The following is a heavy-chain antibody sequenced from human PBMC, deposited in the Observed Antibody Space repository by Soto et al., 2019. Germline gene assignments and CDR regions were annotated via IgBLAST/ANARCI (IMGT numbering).Heavy chain of an antibody. CDR1: GFIFSNYG. V-gene: IGHV3-30*03. J-gene: IGHJ1*01. Sequence: QVQLVESGGGVVQPGRSLRLSCVGSGFIFSNYGVHWVRQAPGKGLAWVAFISYDGSDILYADSVKGRFTISRDNSKSTLFMHMIRQTAEDTAIDFCAIVLVADSTLDHWGHGTLVTVSA. CDR3: AIVLVADSTLDH. D-gene: IGHD2-8*02. CDR2: ISYDGSDI.